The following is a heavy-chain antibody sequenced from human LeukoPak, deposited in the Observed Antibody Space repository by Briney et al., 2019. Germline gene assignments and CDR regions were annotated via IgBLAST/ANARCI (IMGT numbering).Heavy chain of an antibody. CDR3: AWSSGYDLGGIDY. D-gene: IGHD5-12*01. CDR2: ISSSSSYI. CDR1: GFTFSSYS. Sequence: PGGSLGLSCAASGFTFSSYSMNWVRQAPGKGLEWVSSISSSSSYIYYADSVKGRFTISRDNAKNSLYLQMNSLRAEDTAVYYCAWSSGYDLGGIDYWGQGTLVTVSS. J-gene: IGHJ4*02. V-gene: IGHV3-21*01.